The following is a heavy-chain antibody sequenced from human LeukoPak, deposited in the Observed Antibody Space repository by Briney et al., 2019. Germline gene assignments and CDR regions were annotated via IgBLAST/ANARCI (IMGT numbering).Heavy chain of an antibody. CDR3: ARTARGGIVGADDAFDI. D-gene: IGHD1-26*01. V-gene: IGHV4-38-2*02. Sequence: SETLSLTCTVSGYSISSGYYWGWIRQPPGKGLEWIGSIYHSGSTYYNPSLKSRVTISVDTSKNQFSLKLSSVTPADTAVYYCARTARGGIVGADDAFDIWGQGTMVTVSS. CDR2: IYHSGST. CDR1: GYSISSGYY. J-gene: IGHJ3*02.